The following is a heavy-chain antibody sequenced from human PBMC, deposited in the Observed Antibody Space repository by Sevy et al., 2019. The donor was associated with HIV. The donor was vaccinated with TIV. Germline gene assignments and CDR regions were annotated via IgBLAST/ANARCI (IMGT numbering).Heavy chain of an antibody. CDR2: IRSKAYGGTT. J-gene: IGHJ5*02. CDR3: TRVGTYYYGSGSYTTPLSWFDP. Sequence: GGSLRLSCTASGFTFGDYAMSWFRQAPGKGLEWVGFIRSKAYGGTTEYAASVKGRFTSSRNDSKSIAYLQMNGLKTEETAVYYFTRVGTYYYGSGSYTTPLSWFDPWGQGTLVTVSS. D-gene: IGHD3-10*01. CDR1: GFTFGDYA. V-gene: IGHV3-49*03.